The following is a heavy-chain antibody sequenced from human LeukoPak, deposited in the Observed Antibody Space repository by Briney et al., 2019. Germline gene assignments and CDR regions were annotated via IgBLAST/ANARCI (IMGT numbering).Heavy chain of an antibody. D-gene: IGHD2-15*01. CDR1: GGSISSFY. J-gene: IGHJ4*02. CDR3: ARGSPDTPFDY. CDR2: MYYSGST. Sequence: SETLSLTCTVSGGSISSFYWSWIRQPPGKGLEWIAYMYYSGSTNYNPSLKSRVTISVDTSKSQFSLKLSSVTAADTAVYYCARGSPDTPFDYWGQGTLVTVSS. V-gene: IGHV4-59*01.